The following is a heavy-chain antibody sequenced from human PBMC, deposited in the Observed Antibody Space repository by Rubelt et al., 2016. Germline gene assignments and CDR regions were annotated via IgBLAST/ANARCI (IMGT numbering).Heavy chain of an antibody. Sequence: VQLVESGGGLVQPGGSLRLSCAASGFTFSSYAMHWVRQAPGKGLEWVAVISYDGSNKYYADSVKGRFTIPRDNSKNTLYLQMNSLRAEDTAVFYCAREMLGGSPLDYWGQGTLVTGSS. CDR2: ISYDGSNK. CDR1: GFTFSSYA. J-gene: IGHJ4*02. V-gene: IGHV3-30*04. D-gene: IGHD1-26*01. CDR3: AREMLGGSPLDY.